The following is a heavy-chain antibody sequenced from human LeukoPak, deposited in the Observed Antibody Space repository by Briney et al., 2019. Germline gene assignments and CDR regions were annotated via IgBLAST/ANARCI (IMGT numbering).Heavy chain of an antibody. CDR1: GGSISSGGYY. Sequence: PSQTLSLTCTVSGGSISSGGYYWSWIRQHPGKGLEWIGYIYYSGSTYYNPSLKSRVTISVDTSKNQFSLKLSSVTAADTALYCGAIAGYYYESSGYYEVWGQGTLVTVSS. CDR2: IYYSGST. CDR3: AIAGYYYESSGYYEV. J-gene: IGHJ4*02. V-gene: IGHV4-31*03. D-gene: IGHD3-22*01.